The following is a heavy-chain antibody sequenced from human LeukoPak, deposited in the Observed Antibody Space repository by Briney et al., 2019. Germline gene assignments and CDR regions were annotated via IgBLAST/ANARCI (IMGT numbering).Heavy chain of an antibody. CDR1: GFTFSTYA. V-gene: IGHV3-23*01. J-gene: IGHJ4*02. Sequence: PGGSLRLSCAASGFTFSTYAMSWVRQAPVKGLEWVSAISGSGSSTPYADSVKGRFTISRDNSKNTLYLQMNTLRAEDTAVYYCARGTNGPDYWGQGTLVTVSS. CDR2: ISGSGSST. D-gene: IGHD2-8*01. CDR3: ARGTNGPDY.